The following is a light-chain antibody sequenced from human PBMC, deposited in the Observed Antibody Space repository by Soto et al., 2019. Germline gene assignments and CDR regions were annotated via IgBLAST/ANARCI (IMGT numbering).Light chain of an antibody. V-gene: IGLV2-14*03. CDR3: SSYTSSSTWL. J-gene: IGLJ3*02. Sequence: QSALTQPASVSGSRGQSITISCTGTSSDVGAYNYVSWYQQHPGKAPKLMIYEVSNRPSGVSNRFSGSKSANTASLTISGLQAGDEADSYCSSYTSSSTWLFGGGTKLTVL. CDR2: EVS. CDR1: SSDVGAYNY.